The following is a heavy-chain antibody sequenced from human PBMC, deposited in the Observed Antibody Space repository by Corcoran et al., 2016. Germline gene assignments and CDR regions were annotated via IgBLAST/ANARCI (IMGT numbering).Heavy chain of an antibody. D-gene: IGHD2-15*01. V-gene: IGHV4-39*07. CDR2: IYYSGNT. J-gene: IGHJ4*02. Sequence: QLQLQESGPGLVKPSETLSLTCTVSGDSISSSTYYWGWIRQPPGKGLEWIGSIYYSGNTYYNPSLKSRVTISVDTSKNQFSLRLSSVTAADTAIYYCAKGHCSGGSCPTDYWGQGTLVTVSS. CDR1: GDSISSSTYY. CDR3: AKGHCSGGSCPTDY.